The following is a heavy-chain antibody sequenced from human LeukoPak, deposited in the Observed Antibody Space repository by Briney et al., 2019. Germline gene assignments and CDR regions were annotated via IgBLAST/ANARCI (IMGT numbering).Heavy chain of an antibody. CDR2: FGGSGGNT. CDR1: GFTFSSYA. J-gene: IGHJ3*02. CDR3: AKAPPPYCSGGSCFDAFDI. D-gene: IGHD2-15*01. Sequence: GGSLRLSCAASGFTFSSYAMSWVRQAPGKGLEWVSTFGGSGGNTYYADSVKGRFTISRDNSKNTLYLQMNSLKAEDTAVYYCAKAPPPYCSGGSCFDAFDIWGQGTLVTVSS. V-gene: IGHV3-23*01.